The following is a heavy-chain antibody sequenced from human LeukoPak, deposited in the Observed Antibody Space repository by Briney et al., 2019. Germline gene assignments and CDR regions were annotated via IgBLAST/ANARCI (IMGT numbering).Heavy chain of an antibody. CDR1: GFTFSSYG. CDR3: AKAHDRSSWPLDY. V-gene: IGHV3-23*01. J-gene: IGHJ4*02. D-gene: IGHD6-13*01. CDR2: ISGSGGST. Sequence: GGSRRLSCAASGFTFSSYGMSWVRQAPGKGLEWVSAISGSGGSTYYADSVKGRFTISRDNSKNTLYLQMNSLRAEDTAVYYCAKAHDRSSWPLDYWGQGTLVTVSS.